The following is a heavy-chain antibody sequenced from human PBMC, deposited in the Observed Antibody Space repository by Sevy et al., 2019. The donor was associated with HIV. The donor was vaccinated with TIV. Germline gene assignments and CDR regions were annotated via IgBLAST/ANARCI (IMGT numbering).Heavy chain of an antibody. CDR3: VKRAVAGARLFYFDS. V-gene: IGHV3-23*01. J-gene: IGHJ4*02. D-gene: IGHD6-19*01. CDR2: INSASST. CDR1: GFTFSSYT. Sequence: GGSLRLSCAASGFTFSSYTMSWVRQAPGKGLEWVSTINSASSTYYADSVTGRFTIPRDNSKNTLYLQMNSLRAEDTAVFYCVKRAVAGARLFYFDSWGQGTPVTVSS.